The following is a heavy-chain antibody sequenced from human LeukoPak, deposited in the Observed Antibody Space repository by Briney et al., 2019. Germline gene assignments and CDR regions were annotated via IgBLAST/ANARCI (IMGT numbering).Heavy chain of an antibody. CDR1: GFTFSSYS. Sequence: MSGGSLRLSCAASGFTFSSYSMNWVRQAPGKGLEWVSSISSSSSYIYYADSVKGRFTISRDNAKNSLYLQMNSLRAEDTAVYYCAGDYYDSSGYYSYWGQGTLVTVSS. J-gene: IGHJ4*02. D-gene: IGHD3-22*01. V-gene: IGHV3-21*01. CDR3: AGDYYDSSGYYSY. CDR2: ISSSSSYI.